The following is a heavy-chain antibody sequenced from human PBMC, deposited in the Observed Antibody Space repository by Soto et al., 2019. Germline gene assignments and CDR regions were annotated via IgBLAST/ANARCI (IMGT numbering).Heavy chain of an antibody. D-gene: IGHD2-21*02. CDR1: GGSISIGSYS. CDR3: VRQVTAFDR. V-gene: IGHV4-30-2*01. J-gene: IGHJ4*02. CDR2: ITQSGRA. Sequence: QLRLQESGSGLVKPSQTLSLTCAVSGGSISIGSYSWSWIRQPPGKGLEGVGYITQSGRAVYNPSLRGRVTISKDRPKNQFYLNLTSVTAADTAVYYGVRQVTAFDRWGPGTLVTVSS.